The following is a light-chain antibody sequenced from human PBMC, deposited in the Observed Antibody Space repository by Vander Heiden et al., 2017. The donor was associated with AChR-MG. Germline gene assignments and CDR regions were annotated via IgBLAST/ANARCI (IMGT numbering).Light chain of an antibody. CDR2: EVS. J-gene: IGLJ1*01. V-gene: IGLV2-23*02. CDR1: SSDVGSYNL. Sequence: QSALTQPASVSASPGQSITISCTGTSSDVGSYNLVSWYQQHPGKAPKLMIYEVSKRPSGVSNRFSGSKSGNTASLTISGLQAEDEADYYCCSYAGSSTYVFGTGTKATVL. CDR3: CSYAGSSTYV.